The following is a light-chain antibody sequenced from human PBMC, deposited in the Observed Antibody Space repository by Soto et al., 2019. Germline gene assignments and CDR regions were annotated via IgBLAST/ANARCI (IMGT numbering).Light chain of an antibody. Sequence: EIVLTQSPGTLSLSPGDRATLSCRASQSVSSSYLAWYQQKPGKAPRLLIYDASSRATGIPDRFSGSGSGTASTPTISRLEPEDVAVYCCQHYVSSLWAFGQGTKVDI. CDR2: DAS. J-gene: IGKJ1*01. CDR1: QSVSSSY. V-gene: IGKV3-20*01. CDR3: QHYVSSLWA.